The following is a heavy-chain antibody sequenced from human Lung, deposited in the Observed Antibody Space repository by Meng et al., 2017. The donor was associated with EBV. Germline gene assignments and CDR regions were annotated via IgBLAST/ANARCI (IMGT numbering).Heavy chain of an antibody. Sequence: VQLGESGGGLLKPGGSLSLSCADSGFTFRNAWMSWVRQAAGKGLEWVGRIKSKTDGGTTDYAAPVKGRFTISRDDSKNTLYLQMNSLKTEDTAGYYCTRWSYGGTAYWGQGTLVTVSS. CDR3: TRWSYGGTAY. CDR1: GFTFRNAW. D-gene: IGHD4-23*01. V-gene: IGHV3-15*01. CDR2: IKSKTDGGTT. J-gene: IGHJ4*02.